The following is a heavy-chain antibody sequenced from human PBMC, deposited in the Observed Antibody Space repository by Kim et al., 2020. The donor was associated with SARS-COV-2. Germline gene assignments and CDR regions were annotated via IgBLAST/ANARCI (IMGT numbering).Heavy chain of an antibody. V-gene: IGHV2-5*02. CDR3: ARTGIAAAGTTIPFDP. D-gene: IGHD6-13*01. Sequence: SGPTLVNPTQTLTLTCTFSGFSLSTSGVGVGWIRQPPGKALEWLALIYWDDDKRYSPSLKSRLTITKDTSKNQVVLTMTNMDPVDTATYYCARTGIAAAGTTIPFDPWGQGTLVTVSS. CDR2: IYWDDDK. CDR1: GFSLSTSGVG. J-gene: IGHJ5*02.